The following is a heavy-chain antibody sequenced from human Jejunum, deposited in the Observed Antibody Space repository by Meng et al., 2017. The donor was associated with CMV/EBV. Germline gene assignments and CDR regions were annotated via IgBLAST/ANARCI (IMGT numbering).Heavy chain of an antibody. V-gene: IGHV1-69*04. CDR2: IRPMIGIA. D-gene: IGHD1-14*01. J-gene: IGHJ6*02. CDR1: EGTDRWDT. CDR3: ARETNMQYGMDV. Sequence: ATEGTDRWDTRSEVRQGPGKGIERMGRIRPMIGIANDEQKYQERGTSTADKSTGTAYMERSSPRSEDTAVYYWARETNMQYGMDVWGQGTTVTVSS.